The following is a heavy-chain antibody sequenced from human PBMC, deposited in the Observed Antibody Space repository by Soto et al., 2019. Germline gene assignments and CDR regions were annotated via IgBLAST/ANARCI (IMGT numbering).Heavy chain of an antibody. CDR3: ARAKLSYDSSGYYGFRFDP. Sequence: PSDTLSLTCTVSGGSISSYYWSWIRQPPRKGLEWIGYIYYSGSTNYNPSLKSRVTISVDTSKNQFSLKLSSVTAADTAVYYCARAKLSYDSSGYYGFRFDPWGQGTLVTVSS. CDR1: GGSISSYY. CDR2: IYYSGST. D-gene: IGHD3-22*01. J-gene: IGHJ5*02. V-gene: IGHV4-59*01.